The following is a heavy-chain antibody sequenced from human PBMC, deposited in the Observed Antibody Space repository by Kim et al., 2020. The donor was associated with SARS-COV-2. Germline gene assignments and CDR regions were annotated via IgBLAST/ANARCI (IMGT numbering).Heavy chain of an antibody. CDR3: ARHGKYDDSLIGYNPHFDS. D-gene: IGHD3-9*01. CDR1: SDSISSGSYY. J-gene: IGHJ4*02. CDR2: IYYSGTT. V-gene: IGHV4-39*01. Sequence: SETLSLTCTVSSDSISSGSYYWGWIRQPPGKGLEWIGSIYYSGTTYYNPPLKSRVTISVDTSKNQFSLNLSYVTAADTAVYYCARHGKYDDSLIGYNPHFDSWGQGTLVTVSS.